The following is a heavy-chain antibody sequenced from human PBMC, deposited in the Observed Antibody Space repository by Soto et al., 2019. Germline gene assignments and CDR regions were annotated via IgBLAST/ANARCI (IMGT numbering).Heavy chain of an antibody. D-gene: IGHD2-15*01. CDR1: GFTFSSYA. J-gene: IGHJ4*02. CDR2: ISGSGGST. CDR3: AKFGSRYCSGGSCSVDY. V-gene: IGHV3-23*01. Sequence: GVSLRLSWAASGFTFSSYAMSWVRHAPGKGLEWVSAISGSGGSTYYADSVKGRFTISRDNSKNTLYLQMNSLRAEDTAVYYCAKFGSRYCSGGSCSVDYWGQGTLVTVSS.